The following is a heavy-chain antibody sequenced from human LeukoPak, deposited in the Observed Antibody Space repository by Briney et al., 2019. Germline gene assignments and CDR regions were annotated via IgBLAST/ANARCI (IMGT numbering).Heavy chain of an antibody. D-gene: IGHD4-17*01. CDR1: GFTFDDYA. V-gene: IGHV3-9*01. CDR2: ISWNSGSI. Sequence: GRSLRLSCAASGFTFDDYAMHWVRQAPGKGLEWVSGISWNSGSIGYADSVKGRFTISRDNTKNSLYLQMNTLRPEDTAFYYCAKSGHDYGDDFDYWGQGALVTVSS. J-gene: IGHJ4*02. CDR3: AKSGHDYGDDFDY.